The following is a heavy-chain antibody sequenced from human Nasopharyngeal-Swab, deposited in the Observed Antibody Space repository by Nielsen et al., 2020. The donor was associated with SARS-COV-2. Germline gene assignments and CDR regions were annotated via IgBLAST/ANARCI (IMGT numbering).Heavy chain of an antibody. J-gene: IGHJ4*02. Sequence: SETLSLTCTVSGGSISSSSYYWGWIRQPPGKGLEWIGSIYYSGSTHYNPSLKSRVTISVDTSKNQFSLKLSSVTAADTAVYYCARGYVHFDYWGQGTLVTVSS. D-gene: IGHD2-2*01. V-gene: IGHV4-39*07. CDR3: ARGYVHFDY. CDR1: GGSISSSSYY. CDR2: IYYSGST.